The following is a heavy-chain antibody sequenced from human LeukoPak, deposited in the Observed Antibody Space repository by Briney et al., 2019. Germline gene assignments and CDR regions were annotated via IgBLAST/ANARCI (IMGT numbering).Heavy chain of an antibody. CDR1: GFILSSYA. J-gene: IGHJ6*02. Sequence: RSGGSLSLSCAASGFILSSYAVHWVRQAPGKGLEWVAVISSDGRHIFYADSVKGRFTISRDNSKNTLYLQMNSLRAEDTALYLCARCRGTCSLPSTSAMDVWGQGTTGTVS. V-gene: IGHV3-30*04. CDR2: ISSDGRHI. D-gene: IGHD2-21*01. CDR3: ARCRGTCSLPSTSAMDV.